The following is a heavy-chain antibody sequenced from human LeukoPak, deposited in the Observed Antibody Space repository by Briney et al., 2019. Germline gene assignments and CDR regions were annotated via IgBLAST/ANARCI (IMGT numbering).Heavy chain of an antibody. J-gene: IGHJ4*02. CDR3: AKEQGSGWHIFDY. CDR2: ISESGGST. D-gene: IGHD6-19*01. Sequence: GGSLRLSCAASGFTFSSYGMPWVRQAPGKGLEWVSGISESGGSTYYADSVKGRFTISRDNSENTLYLQMNSLRVEDTAVYYCAKEQGSGWHIFDYWGQGTLVTVSS. CDR1: GFTFSSYG. V-gene: IGHV3-23*01.